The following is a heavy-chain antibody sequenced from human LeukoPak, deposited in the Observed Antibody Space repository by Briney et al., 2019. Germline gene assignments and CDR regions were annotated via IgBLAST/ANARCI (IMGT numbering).Heavy chain of an antibody. CDR3: ARFSLSAYYDSSGYKGDNWFDP. V-gene: IGHV1-46*01. CDR2: INPSGGST. CDR1: GYTFTSYY. Sequence: ASVKVSWKASGYTFTSYYMHWVRQAPGQGLEWMGIINPSGGSTSYAQKFQGRVTMTRDMSTSTVYMELSSLRSEDTAVYYCARFSLSAYYDSSGYKGDNWFDPWGQRTLVTVSS. D-gene: IGHD3-22*01. J-gene: IGHJ5*02.